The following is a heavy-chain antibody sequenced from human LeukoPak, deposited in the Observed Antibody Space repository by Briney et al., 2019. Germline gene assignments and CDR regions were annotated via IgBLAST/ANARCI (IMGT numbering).Heavy chain of an antibody. V-gene: IGHV4-30-2*01. D-gene: IGHD4-17*01. CDR1: GGSISGYY. Sequence: SETLSLTCTVSGGSISGYYWSWIRQPPGKGLEWIGYIYHSGSTYYNPSLKSRVTISVDRSKNQFSLKLSSVTAADTAVYYCARDSTVTGYYGMDVWGQGTTVTVSS. CDR2: IYHSGST. CDR3: ARDSTVTGYYGMDV. J-gene: IGHJ6*02.